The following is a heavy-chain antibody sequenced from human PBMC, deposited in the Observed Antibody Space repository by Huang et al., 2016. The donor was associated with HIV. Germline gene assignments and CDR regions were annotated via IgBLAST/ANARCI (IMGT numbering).Heavy chain of an antibody. V-gene: IGHV3-74*01. Sequence: EVQLVESGGGLVQPGGSRRLSCEASGFSISSYWMHWVRQAPGKGLVWVSRINRGGSSTSYAESVKCRFTISRDNAKNTLYLQMNSLRAEDTAVYYCARDPRIQSWLNFFDYWGQGTLVSVSS. D-gene: IGHD3-22*01. CDR3: ARDPRIQSWLNFFDY. CDR1: GFSISSYW. J-gene: IGHJ4*02. CDR2: INRGGSST.